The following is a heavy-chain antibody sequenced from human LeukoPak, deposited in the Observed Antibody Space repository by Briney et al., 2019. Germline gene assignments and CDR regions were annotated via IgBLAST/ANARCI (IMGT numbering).Heavy chain of an antibody. Sequence: SETLSLTCAVYGGSFSGYYWCWIRQPPGKGLEWIGEINHSGSTNYNPSLKSRVTISVDTSKNQFSLKLSSVTAADTAVYYCARGVGYGSSWYLPNWFDPWGQGTLVTVSS. CDR1: GGSFSGYY. J-gene: IGHJ5*02. CDR3: ARGVGYGSSWYLPNWFDP. D-gene: IGHD6-13*01. CDR2: INHSGST. V-gene: IGHV4-34*01.